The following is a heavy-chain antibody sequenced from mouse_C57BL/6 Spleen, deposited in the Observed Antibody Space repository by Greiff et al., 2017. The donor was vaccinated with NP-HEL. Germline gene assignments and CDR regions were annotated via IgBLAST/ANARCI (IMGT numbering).Heavy chain of an antibody. CDR3: ARHRDDYAMDY. CDR2: IRSGGSYT. J-gene: IGHJ4*01. CDR1: GFTFSSYG. V-gene: IGHV5-6*02. D-gene: IGHD2-3*01. Sequence: DVMLVESGGDLVKPGGSLKLSCAASGFTFSSYGMSWVRPTPDKRLEWVATIRSGGSYTYYPDSVKGRFTISRDNAKNTLYLQRSSLKSEDTAMYYWARHRDDYAMDYWGQGTSVTVAS.